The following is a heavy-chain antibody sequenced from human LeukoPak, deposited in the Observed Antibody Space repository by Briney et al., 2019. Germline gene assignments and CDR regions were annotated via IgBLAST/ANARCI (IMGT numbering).Heavy chain of an antibody. Sequence: GGSLRLSCAASGFTFSSYWMSWVRQAPGKGLEWVANIKQDGSEKYYVDSVKGRFTISRDNAKNSLYLQMNSLRAEDTAVYYCASNKAGTYRYYYYYMDVWGKGTTVTVPS. D-gene: IGHD6-13*01. CDR1: GFTFSSYW. CDR3: ASNKAGTYRYYYYYMDV. V-gene: IGHV3-7*01. J-gene: IGHJ6*03. CDR2: IKQDGSEK.